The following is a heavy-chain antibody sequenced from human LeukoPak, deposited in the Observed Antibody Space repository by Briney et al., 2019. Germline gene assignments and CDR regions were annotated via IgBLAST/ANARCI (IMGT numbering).Heavy chain of an antibody. J-gene: IGHJ4*02. CDR3: ARLGIAVAGNFDY. V-gene: IGHV3-21*01. CDR2: ISSRSTSI. D-gene: IGHD6-19*01. CDR1: GFTFSSYS. Sequence: PGGSLRLSCAASGFTFSSYSMNWVRQAPGKGLEWVSSISSRSTSIYYADSVKGRFTISRDNAKNSLYLQMNSLRAEDTAVYYCARLGIAVAGNFDYWGQGTLVTVSS.